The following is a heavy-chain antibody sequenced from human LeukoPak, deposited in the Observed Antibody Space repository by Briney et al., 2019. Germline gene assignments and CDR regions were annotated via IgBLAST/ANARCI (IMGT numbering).Heavy chain of an antibody. J-gene: IGHJ4*02. CDR3: AKPARTDYTDY. CDR1: GFTFSSYA. CDR2: INGSGGST. D-gene: IGHD1-14*01. Sequence: GGSLRLSCAASGFTFSSYAMNWVRQAPGKGLEWVSGINGSGGSTYYAGSVKGRFTISRDNSKNTLYLQMNSLRAEDTAVYYCAKPARTDYTDYWGQGTLVTVSS. V-gene: IGHV3-23*01.